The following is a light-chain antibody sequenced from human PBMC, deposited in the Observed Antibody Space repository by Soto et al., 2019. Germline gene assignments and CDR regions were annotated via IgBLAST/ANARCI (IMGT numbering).Light chain of an antibody. J-gene: IGLJ1*01. Sequence: QAVVTQDPSLTVSPGGTVTLTCGSSTGAVTSGHYPYWFQQKPGQAPRTLIYDTSNKHSWTPARFSGSLLGGKAALTISGAQPEDEAEYYCLLSYSGARLYVFGTGTKLTVL. CDR3: LLSYSGARLYV. CDR1: TGAVTSGHY. CDR2: DTS. V-gene: IGLV7-46*01.